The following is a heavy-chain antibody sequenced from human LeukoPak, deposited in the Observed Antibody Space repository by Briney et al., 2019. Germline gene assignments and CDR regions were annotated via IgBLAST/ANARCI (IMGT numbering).Heavy chain of an antibody. D-gene: IGHD6-19*01. CDR1: GFTFDDYA. CDR3: AKSGYSSGWTLTGYFDY. Sequence: AGRSLRLSCAASGFTFDDYAMHWVRQAPGKGLEWVSGISWNSGSIGYADSVEGRFTISRDNAKNSLYLQMNSLRAEDTALYYCAKSGYSSGWTLTGYFDYWGQGTLVTVSS. J-gene: IGHJ4*02. V-gene: IGHV3-9*01. CDR2: ISWNSGSI.